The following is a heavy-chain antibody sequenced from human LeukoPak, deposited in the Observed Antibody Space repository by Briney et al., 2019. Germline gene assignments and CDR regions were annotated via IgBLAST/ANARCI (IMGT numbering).Heavy chain of an antibody. J-gene: IGHJ5*02. Sequence: GGSLRLSCAASGFTFTNYVLTWVRQAPGKGLEWVSSISGSAGTTCYVDSVKGRFTISRDTSKNTLFLQMNSLRAEDTAIYYCARYSGSGTWFDPWGQGTLVTVSS. CDR3: ARYSGSGTWFDP. CDR1: GFTFTNYV. V-gene: IGHV3-23*01. D-gene: IGHD3-10*01. CDR2: ISGSAGTT.